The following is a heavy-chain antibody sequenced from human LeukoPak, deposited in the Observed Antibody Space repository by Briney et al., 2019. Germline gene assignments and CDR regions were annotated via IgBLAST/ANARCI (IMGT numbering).Heavy chain of an antibody. Sequence: PSETLSLTCTVSGGSISSSGYYWGWIRQPPGKGLEWIGTIYYSGSTYYNPSLKSRVTISVATSKNQFSLKLSSVTAADTAVYYCARFRTLTTHFDYWGQGTLVTVSS. CDR3: ARFRTLTTHFDY. CDR1: GGSISSSGYY. V-gene: IGHV4-39*01. D-gene: IGHD4-11*01. CDR2: IYYSGST. J-gene: IGHJ4*02.